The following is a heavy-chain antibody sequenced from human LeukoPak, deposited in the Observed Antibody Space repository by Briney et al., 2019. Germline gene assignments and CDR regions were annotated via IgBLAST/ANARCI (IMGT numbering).Heavy chain of an antibody. J-gene: IGHJ4*02. CDR2: ISSSGSTK. V-gene: IGHV3-48*03. CDR1: GFTFSSYE. D-gene: IGHD4-17*01. Sequence: GGSLRLSCAASGFTFSSYEMNWVRQAPGKGLEWVSYISSSGSTKYYADSVMGRFTLSRDNAKKSLYLQMNSLRVEDTAVYYRAREALTDTTFGPYDYWGRGTLVTVSS. CDR3: AREALTDTTFGPYDY.